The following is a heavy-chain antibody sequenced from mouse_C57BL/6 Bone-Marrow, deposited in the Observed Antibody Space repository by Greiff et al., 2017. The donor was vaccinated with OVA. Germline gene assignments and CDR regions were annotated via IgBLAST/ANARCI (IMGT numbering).Heavy chain of an antibody. V-gene: IGHV1-69*01. CDR1: GYTFTSYW. CDR2: IDPSDSYT. CDR3: ARRWGFDY. J-gene: IGHJ2*01. Sequence: VQLQQPGAELVMPGASVKLSCKASGYTFTSYWMHWVKQRPGQGLEWIGEIDPSDSYTNYNQKFKGKSTLTVDKSSSTAYMQLSSLTSEDSAVYYCARRWGFDYWGQGTTLTVSS. D-gene: IGHD4-1*01.